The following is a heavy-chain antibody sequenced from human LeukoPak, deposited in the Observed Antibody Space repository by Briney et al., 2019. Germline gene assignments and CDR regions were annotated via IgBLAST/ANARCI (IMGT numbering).Heavy chain of an antibody. D-gene: IGHD1-26*01. Sequence: GGSLRLSCAASGFTFSSYGMHWVRQAPGKGLEWVAVIWYDGSNKYYADSVKGRFTISRDNSKNTLYLQMNSLRAEDTAVYYCASQVGAIAHYYFDYWGQGTLVTVSS. CDR3: ASQVGAIAHYYFDY. CDR2: IWYDGSNK. V-gene: IGHV3-33*01. CDR1: GFTFSSYG. J-gene: IGHJ4*02.